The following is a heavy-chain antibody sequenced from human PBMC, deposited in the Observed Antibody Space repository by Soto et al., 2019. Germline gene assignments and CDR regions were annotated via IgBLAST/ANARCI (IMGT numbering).Heavy chain of an antibody. CDR2: IHPSGVTT. CDR3: ARGACSGGSCYASDY. CDR1: GYTFTDYY. V-gene: IGHV1-46*01. Sequence: QVQLVQSGAEVKKPGASVKVSCQASGYTFTDYYVHWVRQAPGQGPEWMGIIHPSGVTTRYAQKFQGRLTLTRDTSTSTVYMELSSLRSEGTAVYYCARGACSGGSCYASDYWGQGTLVTVSS. J-gene: IGHJ4*02. D-gene: IGHD2-15*01.